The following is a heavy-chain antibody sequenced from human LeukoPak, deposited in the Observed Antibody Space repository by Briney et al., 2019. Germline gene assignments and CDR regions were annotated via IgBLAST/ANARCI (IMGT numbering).Heavy chain of an antibody. CDR1: GYTFTSYG. CDR3: ARCASSGSDYYYYGMDV. D-gene: IGHD3-22*01. CDR2: ISAYNGNT. Sequence: ASVTVSCKASGYTFTSYGISWVRQAPGQGLEWMGWISAYNGNTNYAQKLQGRVTMTTDTSTSTAYMELRSLRSDDTAVYYCARCASSGSDYYYYGMDVWGQGTTVTVSS. J-gene: IGHJ6*02. V-gene: IGHV1-18*01.